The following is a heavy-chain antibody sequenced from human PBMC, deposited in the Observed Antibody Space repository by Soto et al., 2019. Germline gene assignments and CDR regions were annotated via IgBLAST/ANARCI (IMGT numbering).Heavy chain of an antibody. CDR2: IYNDGTT. J-gene: IGHJ6*02. D-gene: IGHD3-10*01. CDR3: VRPLPSGQTHARDV. Sequence: GGSLRLSCVASGLPVAGSYMAWVRQAPGKGLEWASVIYNDGTTYYSQSVEGRFTISRDNSKNTLYLQMDRLRDEDTAVYYCVRPLPSGQTHARDVWGQGTTGTVS. CDR1: GLPVAGSY. V-gene: IGHV3-53*01.